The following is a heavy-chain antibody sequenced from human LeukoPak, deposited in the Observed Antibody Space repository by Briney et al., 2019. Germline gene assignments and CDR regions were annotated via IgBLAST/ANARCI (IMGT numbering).Heavy chain of an antibody. CDR1: GGSFSGYY. J-gene: IGHJ5*02. D-gene: IGHD6-19*01. CDR2: INHSGST. CDR3: AKLGVIAVAGSNWFDP. Sequence: SETLSLTCAVYGGSFSGYYWSWIRQPPGKGLEWIGEINHSGSTNYNPSLKSRVTISVDTSKNQISLKLSSVTAADTAVYYCAKLGVIAVAGSNWFDPWGQGTLVTVSS. V-gene: IGHV4-34*01.